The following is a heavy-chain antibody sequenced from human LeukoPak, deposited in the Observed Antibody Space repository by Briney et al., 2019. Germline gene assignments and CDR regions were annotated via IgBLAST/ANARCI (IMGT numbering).Heavy chain of an antibody. J-gene: IGHJ4*02. CDR1: GFTVTTDH. Sequence: PGGSLRLSCAASGFTVTTDHMSWVRQAPGKGLEWVSIIYSDGGTYHADSVKGRFTISRDNSKNTVHLQMNSLRVEDTAVYYCARVWELSFDYWGRGTLVTVSS. CDR2: IYSDGGT. CDR3: ARVWELSFDY. V-gene: IGHV3-53*01. D-gene: IGHD1-26*01.